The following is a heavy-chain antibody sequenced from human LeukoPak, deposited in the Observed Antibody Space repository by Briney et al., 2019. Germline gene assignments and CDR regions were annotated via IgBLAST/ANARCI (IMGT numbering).Heavy chain of an antibody. CDR1: GDSISSYY. D-gene: IGHD3-16*01. CDR3: ARGGGTLDY. Sequence: SETLSLTCTVSGDSISSYYWSWIRQPPGKGLEWIGYIYGSGKTNYNASLISRVTISVDTSKNQFSLKLTSVTPADTAVYYCARGGGTLDYWGQGTLVTVSS. V-gene: IGHV4-59*01. CDR2: IYGSGKT. J-gene: IGHJ4*02.